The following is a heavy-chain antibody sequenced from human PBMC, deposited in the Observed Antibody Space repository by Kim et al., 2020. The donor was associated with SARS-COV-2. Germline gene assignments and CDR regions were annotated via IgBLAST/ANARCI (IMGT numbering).Heavy chain of an antibody. V-gene: IGHV5-51*01. CDR3: ARHVGYYYSYMDV. J-gene: IGHJ6*03. Sequence: YSTSFQGQVTIAPDKSISTAYLQWSRLKASDTAMYYCARHVGYYYSYMDVWGEGTTVTVSS. D-gene: IGHD2-15*01.